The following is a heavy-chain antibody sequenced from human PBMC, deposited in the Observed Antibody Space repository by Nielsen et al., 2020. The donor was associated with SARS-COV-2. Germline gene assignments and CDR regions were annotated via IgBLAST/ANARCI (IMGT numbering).Heavy chain of an antibody. CDR1: GFSFSSYR. V-gene: IGHV3-21*01. Sequence: GGSLRLSCAASGFSFSSYRLNWVRQAPGKGLEWVSFISRSSSYIYYADSVKGRFTISRDNAKNSLYLQMNSLRAEDTAVYYRARVADMGHYGMDVWGQGTTVTVS. J-gene: IGHJ6*02. CDR2: ISRSSSYI. CDR3: ARVADMGHYGMDV. D-gene: IGHD2-15*01.